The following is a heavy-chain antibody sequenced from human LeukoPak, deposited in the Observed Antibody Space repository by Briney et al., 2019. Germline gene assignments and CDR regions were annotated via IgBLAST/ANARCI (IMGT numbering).Heavy chain of an antibody. CDR3: AKDRGSSWYSDFDN. V-gene: IGHV3-7*01. CDR1: GFTFSSYW. D-gene: IGHD6-13*01. CDR2: IKQDGSEK. J-gene: IGHJ4*02. Sequence: QPGGSLRLSCAASGFTFSSYWMSWVRQAPGKGLEWVANIKQDGSEKYYVDSVKGRFTISRDNAKNSLYLQMNSLRAEDTAVYYCAKDRGSSWYSDFDNWGQGTLVTVSS.